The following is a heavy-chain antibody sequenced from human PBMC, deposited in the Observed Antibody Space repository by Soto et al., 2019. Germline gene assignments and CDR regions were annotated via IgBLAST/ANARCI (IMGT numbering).Heavy chain of an antibody. CDR2: IIPILGIT. CDR1: GGTFSSYT. V-gene: IGHV1-69*08. D-gene: IGHD6-19*01. J-gene: IGHJ5*02. CDR3: ARDQGDSVAGTGWFDP. Sequence: QVQLVQSGAEVKKPGSSVKVSCKASGGTFSSYTISWVRQAPGQGLEWMGRIIPILGITNYAQKFQGRVTIIADKPTSTAYMELSSLRSEDTAVYYCARDQGDSVAGTGWFDPWGQGTLVTVSS.